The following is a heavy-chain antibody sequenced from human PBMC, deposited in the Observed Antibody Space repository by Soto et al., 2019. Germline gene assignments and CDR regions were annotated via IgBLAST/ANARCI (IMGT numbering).Heavy chain of an antibody. CDR1: GFTFSDYY. CDR2: ISSSSSYT. Sequence: QVQLVESGGGLVKPGGSLRLSCAASGFTFSDYYMSWIRQAPGKGLEWVSYISSSSSYTNYADSVKGRFTISRDNAKNSLYLQMNSLRAEETAVYYCARIIAAAGGRRYFDLWGRGTLVTVSS. V-gene: IGHV3-11*05. D-gene: IGHD6-13*01. J-gene: IGHJ2*01. CDR3: ARIIAAAGGRRYFDL.